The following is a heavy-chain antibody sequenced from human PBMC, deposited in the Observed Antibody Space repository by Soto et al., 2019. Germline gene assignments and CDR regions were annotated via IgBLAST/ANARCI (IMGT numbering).Heavy chain of an antibody. Sequence: EVQLLESGGGLVQPGGSLRLSCAASGFFFSSYAVSWVRQAPGKGLEWVSGIGGSGGYKSYADSVKGRFTISRDNSKNTLYLQMESLGAEDTAVYYCAKDAAMVSSTFNYFDYWGQGTLVAVSS. CDR2: IGGSGGYK. CDR3: AKDAAMVSSTFNYFDY. J-gene: IGHJ4*02. D-gene: IGHD6-13*01. V-gene: IGHV3-23*01. CDR1: GFFFSSYA.